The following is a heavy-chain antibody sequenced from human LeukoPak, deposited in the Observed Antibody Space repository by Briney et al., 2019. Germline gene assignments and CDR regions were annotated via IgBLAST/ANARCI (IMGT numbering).Heavy chain of an antibody. CDR2: SSTSSTI. V-gene: IGHV3-48*04. J-gene: IGHJ3*02. CDR1: GFSFSYT. D-gene: IGHD6-13*01. CDR3: ARDLGGSNWSLRAFDI. Sequence: GGSLRLSCTASGFSFSYTMNWVRQAPGKGLEWVSYSSTSSTIYYAGSVKGRFTISRDNAKNSLYLQMNSLRAEDTAVYYCARDLGGSNWSLRAFDIWGQGTMVTVSS.